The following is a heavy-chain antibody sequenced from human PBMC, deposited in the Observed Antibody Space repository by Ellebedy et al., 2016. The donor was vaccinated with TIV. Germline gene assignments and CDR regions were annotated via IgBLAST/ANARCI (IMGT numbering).Heavy chain of an antibody. CDR1: GGSISPYY. CDR2: IYYSGGT. V-gene: IGHV4-59*01. D-gene: IGHD6-13*01. Sequence: MPSETLSLTCAVSGGSISPYYWRWLRQPPGKGLEWIGYIYYSGGTNYNPSLKSRVTISVDTSKNHFSLRLTSVTAADTAVYYCARVVWQQPVSYAFDIWGQGTMVTVSS. CDR3: ARVVWQQPVSYAFDI. J-gene: IGHJ3*02.